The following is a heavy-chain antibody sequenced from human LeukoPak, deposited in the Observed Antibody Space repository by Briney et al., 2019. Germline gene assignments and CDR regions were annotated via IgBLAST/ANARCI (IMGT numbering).Heavy chain of an antibody. CDR2: IIPIFGIA. CDR3: ARASPDPRDYYDSSGYYYFPLGFDY. Sequence: SVKVSCKASGGTFSSYAISWVRQAPGQGLEWMGRIIPIFGIANYAQKFQGRVTITADKSTSTAYMELSSLRSEDTAVYYCARASPDPRDYYDSSGYYYFPLGFDYWGQGTLVTVSS. J-gene: IGHJ4*02. D-gene: IGHD3-22*01. V-gene: IGHV1-69*04. CDR1: GGTFSSYA.